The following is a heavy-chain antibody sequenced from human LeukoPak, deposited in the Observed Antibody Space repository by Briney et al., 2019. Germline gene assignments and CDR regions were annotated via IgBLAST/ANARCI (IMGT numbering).Heavy chain of an antibody. D-gene: IGHD6-13*01. J-gene: IGHJ4*02. CDR3: AKDLYTSRYACCFDY. Sequence: SGGSLRLSCAASGFMFSTYGKHWVRQAPGKGLEWVAFIRYDGNNKYYADSVKGRFTISRDNSKNTLYLQMNSLRAEDTAVYYCAKDLYTSRYACCFDYWGQGTLVTVSS. CDR1: GFMFSTYG. CDR2: IRYDGNNK. V-gene: IGHV3-30*02.